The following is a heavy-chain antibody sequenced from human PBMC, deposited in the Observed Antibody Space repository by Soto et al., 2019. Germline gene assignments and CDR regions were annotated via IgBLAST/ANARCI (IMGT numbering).Heavy chain of an antibody. J-gene: IGHJ6*03. CDR2: FSNDASTT. D-gene: IGHD6-13*01. Sequence: EVQLVESGGGLVQRGGSLRLSCAASGFTFSSYWMYWVRQAPGTGLEWVSGFSNDASTTRYADSVKGRFTISRDYARNTLHLQLNSLRSEGTAVYYCGRGRSWYRVHYLDVWGKGTPVTVSS. CDR1: GFTFSSYW. V-gene: IGHV3-74*01. CDR3: GRGRSWYRVHYLDV.